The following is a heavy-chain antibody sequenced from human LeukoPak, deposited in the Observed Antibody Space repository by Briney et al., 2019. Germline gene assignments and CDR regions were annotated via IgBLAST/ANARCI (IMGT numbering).Heavy chain of an antibody. CDR1: GYTFTIYD. Sequence: ASVKASCKASGYTFTIYDINWVRQATGQGLEWMGWMNPNSGNTGYAQKFQGRVTMTRNTSISTAYMELSSLRSEDTAVYYCARGRRSSGWYIDYWGQGTLVTVSS. D-gene: IGHD6-19*01. J-gene: IGHJ4*02. V-gene: IGHV1-8*01. CDR2: MNPNSGNT. CDR3: ARGRRSSGWYIDY.